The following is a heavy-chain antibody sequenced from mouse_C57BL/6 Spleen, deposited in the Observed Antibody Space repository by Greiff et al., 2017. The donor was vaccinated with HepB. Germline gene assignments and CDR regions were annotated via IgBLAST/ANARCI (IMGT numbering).Heavy chain of an antibody. D-gene: IGHD1-1*01. J-gene: IGHJ1*03. Sequence: VQLVESGAELVKPGASVKLSCKASGYTFTEYTIHWVKQRSGQGLEWIGWFYPGSGSIKYNEKFKDKATLTADKSSSTVYMELSRLTSEDSAVYFCARHPYYYGSSSYWYFDVWGTGTTVTVSS. CDR1: GYTFTEYT. CDR2: FYPGSGSI. CDR3: ARHPYYYGSSSYWYFDV. V-gene: IGHV1-62-2*01.